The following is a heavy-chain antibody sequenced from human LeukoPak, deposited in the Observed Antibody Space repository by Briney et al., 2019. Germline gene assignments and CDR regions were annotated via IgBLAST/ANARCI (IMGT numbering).Heavy chain of an antibody. CDR2: VSSSSSTI. D-gene: IGHD3-9*01. CDR1: GFTFSSYS. V-gene: IGHV3-48*01. CDR3: ARALRYFDWLSTSPEYNSFDP. Sequence: GGSLRLSCAASGFTFSSYSMNWVRQAPGKGLEWVSYVSSSSSTIYYADSVKGRFTISRDNAKNSLYLQMNSLRAEDTAVYYCARALRYFDWLSTSPEYNSFDPWGQGTLVTVSS. J-gene: IGHJ5*02.